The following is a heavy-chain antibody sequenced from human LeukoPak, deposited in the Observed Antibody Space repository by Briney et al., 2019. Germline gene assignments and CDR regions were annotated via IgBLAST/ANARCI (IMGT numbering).Heavy chain of an antibody. CDR3: ARAVAGPHYFDY. V-gene: IGHV3-21*01. Sequence: GGSLRLSCAASGFTFSSYSMNWVSQPPGKGLEWVSSISSSSSYIYYADSVKGRFTISRDNAKNSLYLQMNSLRAEDTAVYYCARAVAGPHYFDYWGQGTLVTVSS. J-gene: IGHJ4*02. CDR1: GFTFSSYS. CDR2: ISSSSSYI. D-gene: IGHD6-19*01.